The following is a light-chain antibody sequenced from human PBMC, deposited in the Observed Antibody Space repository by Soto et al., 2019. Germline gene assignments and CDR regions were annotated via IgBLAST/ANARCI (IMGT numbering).Light chain of an antibody. CDR1: SSDVGGYNY. CDR2: EVS. J-gene: IGLJ1*01. CDR3: SSYTSSSYYV. V-gene: IGLV2-14*01. Sequence: QSALTQPASVSGSPGQSITISCTGTSSDVGGYNYVSWYQQHPGKAPKLMIYEVSNRPSGVSNRFSGSESGNTASLTISGLQAEDEADYYCSSYTSSSYYVFGTGTKLTVL.